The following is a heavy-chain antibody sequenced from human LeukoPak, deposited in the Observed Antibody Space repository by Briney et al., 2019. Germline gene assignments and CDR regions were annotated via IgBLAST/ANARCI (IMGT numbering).Heavy chain of an antibody. V-gene: IGHV4-59*08. CDR3: ARHGLPYDILTGYYKDYYYYYGMGV. CDR1: GGSISSYY. Sequence: PSETLSLTCTVSGGSISSYYWSWIRQPPGKGLEWIGYIYYSGSTNYNPSLKSRVTISVDTSKNQFSLKLSSVTAADTAVYYCARHGLPYDILTGYYKDYYYYYGMGVWGQGTTVTVSS. J-gene: IGHJ6*02. CDR2: IYYSGST. D-gene: IGHD3-9*01.